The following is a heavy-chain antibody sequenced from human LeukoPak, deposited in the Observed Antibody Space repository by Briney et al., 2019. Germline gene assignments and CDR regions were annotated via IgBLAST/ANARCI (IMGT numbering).Heavy chain of an antibody. CDR3: ARDPRKGSPDYFDS. CDR2: IGYDGRFQ. V-gene: IGHV3-30*04. J-gene: IGHJ4*02. Sequence: GTSLTLSCATSGFTFNNYPMHLVRQAPGKGPEWVAVIGYDGRFQFHSDSVKGRFTISRYDSENTLYLQMNSLRPEDTPLYYCARDPRKGSPDYFDSPGQGNLVTVST. CDR1: GFTFNNYP. D-gene: IGHD3-10*01.